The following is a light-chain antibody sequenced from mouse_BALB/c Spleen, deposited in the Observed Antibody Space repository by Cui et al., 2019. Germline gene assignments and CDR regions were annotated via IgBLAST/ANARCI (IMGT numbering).Light chain of an antibody. Sequence: DNRMTQSPASLSASVGETVPITCGASGTIHNYLAWYQQKQGKSPQLLVYNAITLANGVPSRFSGRGTETQYSLKINCLQPDDFASYYFKHYWSTPPVAVGGGTKLKIK. CDR2: NAI. V-gene: IGKV12-41*01. CDR3: KHYWSTPPVA. CDR1: GTIHNY. J-gene: IGKJ1*01.